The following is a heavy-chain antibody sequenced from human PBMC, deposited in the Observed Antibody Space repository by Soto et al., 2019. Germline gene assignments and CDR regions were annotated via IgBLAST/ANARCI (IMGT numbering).Heavy chain of an antibody. Sequence: EVQLLESGGGLVQPGGSLRLSCAASGFTFSADAMSWVRQAPGKGLEWVSTIHGGGGATHYADSVKGRFTISRDDSKNTLYVQMNSLRAEDTSVSYCAIFKVHPLEYSYFDFWGRGTLVTVSS. CDR1: GFTFSADA. J-gene: IGHJ2*01. V-gene: IGHV3-23*01. CDR2: IHGGGGAT. D-gene: IGHD1-1*01. CDR3: AIFKVHPLEYSYFDF.